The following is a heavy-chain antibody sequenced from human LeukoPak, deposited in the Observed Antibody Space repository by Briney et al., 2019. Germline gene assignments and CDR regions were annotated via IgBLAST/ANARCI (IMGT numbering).Heavy chain of an antibody. V-gene: IGHV3-23*01. Sequence: GGSLRLSCAASGFTFSSYAMSWVRQAPGKGLEWVSAISGSGGSTYYADSVKGRFTISGDNSKNTLYLQMNSLRAEDTAVYYCAKGSVGAARLYYFDYWGQGTLVTVSS. CDR3: AKGSVGAARLYYFDY. CDR1: GFTFSSYA. CDR2: ISGSGGST. D-gene: IGHD6-6*01. J-gene: IGHJ4*02.